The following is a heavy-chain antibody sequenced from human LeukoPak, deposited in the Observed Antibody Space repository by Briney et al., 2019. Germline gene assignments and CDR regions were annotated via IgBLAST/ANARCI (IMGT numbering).Heavy chain of an antibody. CDR3: TKVSYVRGIVAADPFDY. CDR1: GFTFSSYA. D-gene: IGHD6-13*01. V-gene: IGHV3-30-3*01. CDR2: ISYDGSNK. J-gene: IGHJ4*02. Sequence: GGSLRLSCAASGFTFSSYAMHWVRQAPGKGLGWVAVISYDGSNKYYADSVKGRFTISRDNSKNTLYLQMNSLRTEDTAVYYCTKVSYVRGIVAADPFDYWGQGTLVTVSS.